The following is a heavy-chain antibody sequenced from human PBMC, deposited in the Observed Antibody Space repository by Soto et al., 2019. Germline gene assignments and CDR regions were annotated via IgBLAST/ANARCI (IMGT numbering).Heavy chain of an antibody. Sequence: QMQLQESGPGLVKPSETLSLTCAVSSASIITEQRWTWVRQPPGKGLEWIGEIHHSGSTNNNPSLRSRGNMSVDKSKNQLSLNLNSVTAADTALYYCARSFGWYAIDPWGQGTLVIVSS. V-gene: IGHV4-4*02. J-gene: IGHJ5*02. CDR3: ARSFGWYAIDP. D-gene: IGHD6-19*01. CDR1: SASIITEQR. CDR2: IHHSGST.